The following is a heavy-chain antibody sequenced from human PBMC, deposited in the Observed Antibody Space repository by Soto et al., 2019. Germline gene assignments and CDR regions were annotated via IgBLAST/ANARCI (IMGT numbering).Heavy chain of an antibody. D-gene: IGHD5-18*01. CDR1: GFTFSDYY. CDR3: ARELVDTLTYYYGMDV. J-gene: IGHJ6*02. CDR2: ISFGGSTI. V-gene: IGHV3-11*01. Sequence: QVQLVESGGGLVKPGGALRLSCAASGFTFSDYYMSWIRQAPGKGLEWVSYISFGGSTIDYADSVKGRFTISRDNAKKSLYLQMNSLIAEDTAVYFCARELVDTLTYYYGMDVWGQGTTVTVSS.